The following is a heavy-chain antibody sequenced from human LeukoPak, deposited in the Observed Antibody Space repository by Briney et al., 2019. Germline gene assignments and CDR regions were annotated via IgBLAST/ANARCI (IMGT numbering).Heavy chain of an antibody. V-gene: IGHV1-69*13. J-gene: IGHJ4*02. CDR2: IIPIFGTA. CDR3: ARAEGYSSSWYVDY. Sequence: ASVKVSCKASGGTFSSYAISWVRQAPGQGLEWMGGIIPIFGTANYAQKFQGRVTITADESTSTAYMELSRLRSDDTAVYYCARAEGYSSSWYVDYWGQGTLVTVSS. D-gene: IGHD6-13*01. CDR1: GGTFSSYA.